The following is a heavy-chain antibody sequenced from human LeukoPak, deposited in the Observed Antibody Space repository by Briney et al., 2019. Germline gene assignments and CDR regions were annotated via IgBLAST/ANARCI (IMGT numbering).Heavy chain of an antibody. CDR2: IRYDGNNK. V-gene: IGHV3-30*02. D-gene: IGHD6-19*01. J-gene: IGHJ4*02. CDR3: ARADSSGWYYFDY. CDR1: GFTFSSYG. Sequence: GGSLRLSCAASGFTFSSYGMHWVRQAPGKGLEWVAFIRYDGNNKYYADSVKGRFTISRDNSKNTLYLQMNSLRAEDTAVYYCARADSSGWYYFDYWGQGTLVTVSS.